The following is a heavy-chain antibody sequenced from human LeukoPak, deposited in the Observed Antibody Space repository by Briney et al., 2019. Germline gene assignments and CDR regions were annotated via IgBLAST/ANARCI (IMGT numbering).Heavy chain of an antibody. Sequence: GGSLRLSCAASGFTFDDYAMHWVRQALGKGLEWVSGISWNSGSIGYADSVKGRFTISRDNAKNSLYLQMNSLRAEDTALYYCAKDIGYYGSGRTFDYWGQGTLVTVSS. J-gene: IGHJ4*02. CDR2: ISWNSGSI. V-gene: IGHV3-9*01. CDR1: GFTFDDYA. CDR3: AKDIGYYGSGRTFDY. D-gene: IGHD3-10*01.